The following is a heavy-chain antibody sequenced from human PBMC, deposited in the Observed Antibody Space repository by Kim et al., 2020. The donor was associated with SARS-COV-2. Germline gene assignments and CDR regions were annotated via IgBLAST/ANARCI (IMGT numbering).Heavy chain of an antibody. D-gene: IGHD2-21*02. CDR3: ARALCGSDCSLED. J-gene: IGHJ4*02. Sequence: TPPLKSRVTISVDTSENQFSLKLSSVTAADTAVYYCARALCGSDCSLEDWGQGTLVTVSS. V-gene: IGHV4-59*01.